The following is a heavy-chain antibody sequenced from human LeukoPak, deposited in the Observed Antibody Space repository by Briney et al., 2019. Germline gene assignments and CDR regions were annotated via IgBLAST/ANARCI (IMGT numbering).Heavy chain of an antibody. D-gene: IGHD3-10*01. CDR2: ISAYNGNT. CDR1: GYTFTSYG. CDR3: ARDLRIPYYYGSGSGFGGYYFDY. Sequence: ASVKVSCKASGYTFTSYGISWVRQAPGQGLEWMGWISAYNGNTNYAQKLQGRVTMTTDTSTSTAYMELRSLRSDDTAVYYCARDLRIPYYYGSGSGFGGYYFDYWGQGTLVTVSS. V-gene: IGHV1-18*01. J-gene: IGHJ4*02.